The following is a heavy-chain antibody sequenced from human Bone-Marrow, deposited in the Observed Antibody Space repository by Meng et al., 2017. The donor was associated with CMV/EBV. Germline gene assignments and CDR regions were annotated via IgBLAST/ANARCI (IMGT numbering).Heavy chain of an antibody. CDR1: GFNFNNND. V-gene: IGHV3-30*02. Sequence: GGSLRLSCAASGFNFNNNDLHWVRQAPGKGLEWVAFIRNDGSYKNYADSVKGRFTISRDNSKNTLYLQMNSLRAEDTAVYYCARGYSYGYDYYYYYGMDVWGQGTTVTVSS. D-gene: IGHD5-18*01. CDR2: IRNDGSYK. CDR3: ARGYSYGYDYYYYYGMDV. J-gene: IGHJ6*02.